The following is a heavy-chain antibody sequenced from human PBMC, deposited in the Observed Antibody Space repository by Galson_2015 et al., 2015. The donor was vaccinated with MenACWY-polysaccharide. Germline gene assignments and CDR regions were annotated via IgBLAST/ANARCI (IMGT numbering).Heavy chain of an antibody. CDR1: GFTFSNSG. D-gene: IGHD1-1*01. CDR2: IWHAGNNN. Sequence: SLRLSCAASGFTFSNSGMHWVRPAPGQGLEWVALIWHAGNNNNYVDSVKGRFTISRDNSKNTLYLQMNSLRVEDTAVYYCARGVQLERKGRGDWFDPWGQGTLVTVSS. CDR3: ARGVQLERKGRGDWFDP. J-gene: IGHJ5*02. V-gene: IGHV3-33*01.